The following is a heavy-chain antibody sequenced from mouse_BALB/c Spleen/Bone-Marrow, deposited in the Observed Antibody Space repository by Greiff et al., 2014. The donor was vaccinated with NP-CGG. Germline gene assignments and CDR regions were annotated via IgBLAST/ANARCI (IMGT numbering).Heavy chain of an antibody. CDR3: ASATTATYYAMDY. Sequence: VQLQQPGAEPVKPGASVKLSCTASGFNIKDTYMHWVKQRPEQGLEWIGRIGPANGNSKYDPKFQGKATITTDTSSNTAYLQVSSLTYEDTAVYYCASATTATYYAMDYWGQGTSVTVSS. J-gene: IGHJ4*01. CDR2: IGPANGNS. D-gene: IGHD1-2*01. V-gene: IGHV14-3*02. CDR1: GFNIKDTY.